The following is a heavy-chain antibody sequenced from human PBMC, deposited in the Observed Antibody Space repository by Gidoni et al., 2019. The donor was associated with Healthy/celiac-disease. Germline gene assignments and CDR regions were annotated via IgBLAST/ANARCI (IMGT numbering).Heavy chain of an antibody. Sequence: LRLPCAASGFTFSSYGMHWVGQAPGKGLEWVAVISYDGSNKYYADSVKGRFTISRDNSKNTLYLQMNSLRAEDTAVYYCAKDESYSGYDLVAPGAYWGQGTLVTVSS. CDR3: AKDESYSGYDLVAPGAY. J-gene: IGHJ4*02. CDR1: GFTFSSYG. CDR2: ISYDGSNK. V-gene: IGHV3-30*18. D-gene: IGHD5-12*01.